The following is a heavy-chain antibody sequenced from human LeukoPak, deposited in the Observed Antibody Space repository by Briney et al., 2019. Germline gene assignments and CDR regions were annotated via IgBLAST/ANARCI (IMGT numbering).Heavy chain of an antibody. J-gene: IGHJ4*02. CDR2: IYYSGST. V-gene: IGHV4-39*02. Sequence: PSETLSLTCTVSGGSISSSSDYLGWIRQPSGKGLEWIGSIYYSGSTYYNPSLKSRVTISVDTYKNQFSLKLSSVTAADTAVYYCAREYSSGWYWGQGTLVTVSS. CDR3: AREYSSGWY. CDR1: GGSISSSSDY. D-gene: IGHD6-19*01.